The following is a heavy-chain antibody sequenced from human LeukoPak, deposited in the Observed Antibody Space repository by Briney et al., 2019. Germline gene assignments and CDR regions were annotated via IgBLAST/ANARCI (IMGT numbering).Heavy chain of an antibody. CDR1: GFTFSSYA. D-gene: IGHD3-10*01. J-gene: IGHJ4*02. Sequence: GGSLRLSCAASGFTFSSYAMSWVRQPPGKGLECVSAIIGSGGSTYYADSVTGRFTISRDNSKNTLYLQMNSLTPEDPAVYYCTKVLWRGDLSPCFDYWGQGTLVTVSP. CDR3: TKVLWRGDLSPCFDY. CDR2: IIGSGGST. V-gene: IGHV3-23*01.